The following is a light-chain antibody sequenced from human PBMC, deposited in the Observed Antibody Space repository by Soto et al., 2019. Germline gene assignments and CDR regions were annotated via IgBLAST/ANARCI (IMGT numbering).Light chain of an antibody. CDR2: EVS. CDR3: QAYDYSLTASV. CDR1: SNDVGGYNY. J-gene: IGLJ3*02. V-gene: IGLV2-14*01. Sequence: QSALTQPASVSGSPGQSITISCTGTSNDVGGYNYVSWYQQHPGKAPKLVIYEVSQRPSGISDRFSGSKSGNTASLTISGLQVEDEADYYCQAYDYSLTASVFGGGTKLTVL.